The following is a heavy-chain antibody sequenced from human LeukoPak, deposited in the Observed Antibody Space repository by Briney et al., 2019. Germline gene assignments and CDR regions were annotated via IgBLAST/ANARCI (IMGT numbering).Heavy chain of an antibody. CDR1: GFTFSTYW. CDR2: IKQGRSEK. Sequence: PGGSLRLSCAASGFTFSTYWMTWVRQAPGKGLEWVANIKQGRSEKYYVESVKGRFTISRDNAKNSLYLQMNSLRAEDMAAYYCALGYYEIWSGSYYFDSWGEGALVTVSP. D-gene: IGHD3-3*01. J-gene: IGHJ4*02. V-gene: IGHV3-7*01. CDR3: ALGYYEIWSGSYYFDS.